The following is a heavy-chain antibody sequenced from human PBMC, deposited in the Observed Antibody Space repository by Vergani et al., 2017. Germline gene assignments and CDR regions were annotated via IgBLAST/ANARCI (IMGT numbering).Heavy chain of an antibody. D-gene: IGHD6-19*01. CDR2: IYYSGST. J-gene: IGHJ5*02. CDR3: ARHSTAEWLVKLGWIDP. Sequence: QLQLQESGPGLVKPSATLSLTCSVSGASIRSSNYYWGWIRQPPGKGLEWSASIYYSGSTYYNPSLNSRVTISVETSKNQFSLKLGSVTAADTAVYFCARHSTAEWLVKLGWIDPWGQGILVTVSS. V-gene: IGHV4-39*01. CDR1: GASIRSSNYY.